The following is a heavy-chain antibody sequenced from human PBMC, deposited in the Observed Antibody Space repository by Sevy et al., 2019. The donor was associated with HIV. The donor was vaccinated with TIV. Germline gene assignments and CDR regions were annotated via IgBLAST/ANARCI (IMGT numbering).Heavy chain of an antibody. J-gene: IGHJ4*02. CDR2: IYFTGNT. Sequence: SETLSLTCSVSGGSISSYFWTWVRQSPGKGVEWIGNIYFTGNTDYSPSLKSRVTLSLDTSKSQFSLTLKSVTVADTAIYFCARDSTTRPRVLDYWGQGTLVTVSS. V-gene: IGHV4-59*01. CDR1: GGSISSYF. D-gene: IGHD1-1*01. CDR3: ARDSTTRPRVLDY.